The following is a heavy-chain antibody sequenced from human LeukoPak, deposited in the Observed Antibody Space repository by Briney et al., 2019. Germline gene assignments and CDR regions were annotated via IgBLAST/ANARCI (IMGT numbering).Heavy chain of an antibody. Sequence: ASVKVSCKASGGTFSSYAISWVRQAPGQGLEWMGGIIPIFGTANYAQKFQGRVTITADESTSTAYMELSSLRSEDTAVYYCAREIHYDSSGYYNPSDAFDIWGQGTMVTVSS. V-gene: IGHV1-69*13. D-gene: IGHD3-22*01. J-gene: IGHJ3*02. CDR2: IIPIFGTA. CDR1: GGTFSSYA. CDR3: AREIHYDSSGYYNPSDAFDI.